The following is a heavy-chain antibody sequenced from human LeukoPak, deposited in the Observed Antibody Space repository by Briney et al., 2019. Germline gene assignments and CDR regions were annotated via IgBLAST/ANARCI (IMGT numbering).Heavy chain of an antibody. CDR3: ARVLRGIAARRGPFDY. CDR1: GYSISSGYY. V-gene: IGHV4-38-2*02. Sequence: SETLSLTCTVSGYSISSGYYWGWIRQPPGKGLEWIGSIYHSGSTYYNPSLKSRVTISVDTSKNQFSLKLGSVTAADTAVYYCARVLRGIAARRGPFDYWGQGTLVTVSS. D-gene: IGHD6-6*01. CDR2: IYHSGST. J-gene: IGHJ4*02.